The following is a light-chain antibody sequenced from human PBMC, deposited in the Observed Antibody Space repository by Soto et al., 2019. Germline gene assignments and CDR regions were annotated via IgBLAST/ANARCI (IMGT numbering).Light chain of an antibody. CDR2: GNG. CDR1: SSSIGAGYE. J-gene: IGLJ1*01. CDR3: QSYDTPVYV. Sequence: QPALTQPPSVSGAPGQRVTISCSGTSSSIGAGYEVHLYHQLPGTAPKLVVSGNGNRPSGVPDRLSASKSGTSASLAITGLQPEDEADYYCQSYDTPVYVFGGGTKVTVL. V-gene: IGLV1-40*01.